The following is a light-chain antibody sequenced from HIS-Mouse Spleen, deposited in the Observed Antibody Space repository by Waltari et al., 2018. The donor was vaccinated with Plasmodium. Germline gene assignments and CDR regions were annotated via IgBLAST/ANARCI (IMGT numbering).Light chain of an antibody. CDR2: TAY. CDR3: QQENSYSYT. J-gene: IGKJ2*01. CDR1: QSISSW. V-gene: IGKV1-5*03. Sequence: DIQMTQSPSTLPASVGYIVTIPCRASQSISSWLAWYQQKPGKAPKLPTYTAYSLESGVPSRFSGSGSETEFTLTISSLQPDDFATYYCQQENSYSYTFGQGTKLEIK.